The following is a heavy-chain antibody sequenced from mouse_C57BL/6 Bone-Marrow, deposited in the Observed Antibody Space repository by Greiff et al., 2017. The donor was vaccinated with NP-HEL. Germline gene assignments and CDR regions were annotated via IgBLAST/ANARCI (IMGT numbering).Heavy chain of an antibody. Sequence: QVTLKESGPGILQPSQTLSLTCSFSGFSLSTFGMGVGWIRQPSGKGLEWLAHIWWDDDKYYNPALKSRLTISKDTSKNQVFLKIANVDTADTATYYCARMSYYGSHYYAMDYWGQGTSVTVSS. CDR2: IWWDDDK. V-gene: IGHV8-8*01. D-gene: IGHD1-1*01. J-gene: IGHJ4*01. CDR3: ARMSYYGSHYYAMDY. CDR1: GFSLSTFGMG.